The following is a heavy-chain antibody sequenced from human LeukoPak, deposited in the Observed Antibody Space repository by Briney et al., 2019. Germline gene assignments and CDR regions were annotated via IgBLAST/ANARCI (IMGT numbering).Heavy chain of an antibody. CDR3: VRDQRRVGSNWATMVAFDY. CDR2: INEDGSET. CDR1: GFTFNKAW. D-gene: IGHD5-24*01. Sequence: GGSLRLSCAASGFTFNKAWMSWVRQAPGKGLEWVANINEDGSETYYLDSVKGRFTISRDNAKESMFLQMNSLRVEDTAVYYCVRDQRRVGSNWATMVAFDYWGQGTLLSVSS. J-gene: IGHJ4*02. V-gene: IGHV3-7*01.